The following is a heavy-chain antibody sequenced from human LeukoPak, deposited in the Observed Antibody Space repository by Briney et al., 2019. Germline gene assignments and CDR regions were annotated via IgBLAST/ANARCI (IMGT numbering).Heavy chain of an antibody. D-gene: IGHD4-17*01. CDR2: LSGSGGTT. CDR1: GFTFSSHA. V-gene: IGHV3-23*01. Sequence: GGSLRLSCAASGFTFSSHAMSWVRQAPGKRLEWVSSLSGSGGTTYPADSVKGRFSISRDNSKNTLYLQFNSLRAEDTAVYYCAKGGSTSRVTTSRVVFGYYYYLDVWGKGTPVTVSS. J-gene: IGHJ6*03. CDR3: AKGGSTSRVTTSRVVFGYYYYLDV.